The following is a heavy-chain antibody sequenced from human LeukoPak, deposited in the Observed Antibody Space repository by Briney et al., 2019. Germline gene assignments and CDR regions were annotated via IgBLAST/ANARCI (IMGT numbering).Heavy chain of an antibody. V-gene: IGHV1-2*02. CDR3: ARDRFALELRTFDY. J-gene: IGHJ4*02. CDR2: INPNSGGT. CDR1: GYTFTGYY. Sequence: AASVKVSCKASGYTFTGYYMHWVRQAPGQGLEWMGWINPNSGGTNYAQKFQGRATMTRDTSISTAYMELSRLRSDDTAVYYCARDRFALELRTFDYWGQGTLVTVSS. D-gene: IGHD1-7*01.